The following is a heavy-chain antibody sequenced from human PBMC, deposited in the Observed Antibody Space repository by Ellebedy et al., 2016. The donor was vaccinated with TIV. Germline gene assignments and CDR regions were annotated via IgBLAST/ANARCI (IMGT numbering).Heavy chain of an antibody. CDR3: ARGRGSYYFDY. D-gene: IGHD1-26*01. Sequence: GESLKISCAASGFTFSSYWMHWVRQAPGKGLVWVSRINSDGSSTSYADSVKGRFTISRDNAKNTLYLQMNSLRAEDTAVYYCARGRGSYYFDYWGQGTLVTVSS. CDR1: GFTFSSYW. CDR2: INSDGSST. V-gene: IGHV3-74*01. J-gene: IGHJ4*02.